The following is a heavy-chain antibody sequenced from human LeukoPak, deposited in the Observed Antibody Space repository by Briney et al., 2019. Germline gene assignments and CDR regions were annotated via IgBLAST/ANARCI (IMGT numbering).Heavy chain of an antibody. Sequence: PGGSLRLFCTGSGFTFGDYAMSWVRQAPGKGLEWVGFIRSKAYGGTTEYAASVKGRFTISRDDYKSIAYLQMNSLKTEDTAVYYCTGYDSSVYYYFYWGQGTLVTVSS. CDR1: GFTFGDYA. V-gene: IGHV3-49*04. CDR3: TGYDSSVYYYFY. J-gene: IGHJ4*02. D-gene: IGHD3-22*01. CDR2: IRSKAYGGTT.